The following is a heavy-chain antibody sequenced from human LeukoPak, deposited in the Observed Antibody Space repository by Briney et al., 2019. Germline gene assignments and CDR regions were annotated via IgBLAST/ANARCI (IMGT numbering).Heavy chain of an antibody. J-gene: IGHJ4*02. Sequence: PGRTLTLSCAASGFTFSSYGMHWVRQATGKGLEWVADISYDGSNKYYAVYVKGRFTISRDNSKNTLYLQMNSLRAEDTAVYYCAKEDDYGELYDYWGQGTLVTVSS. CDR2: ISYDGSNK. CDR3: AKEDDYGELYDY. CDR1: GFTFSSYG. V-gene: IGHV3-30*18. D-gene: IGHD4-17*01.